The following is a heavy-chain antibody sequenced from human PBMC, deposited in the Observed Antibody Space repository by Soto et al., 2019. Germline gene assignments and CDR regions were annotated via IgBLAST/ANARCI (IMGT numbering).Heavy chain of an antibody. CDR2: IYYSGST. V-gene: IGHV4-39*01. Sequence: PSETLSLTCTVSGGSISSSSYYWGWIRQPPGKGLEWIGSIYYSGSTYYNPSLKSRVTISVDTSKNQFSLKLSSVTAADTAVYYCARRAIIAYGYFDYWGREPWSPSPQ. CDR3: ARRAIIAYGYFDY. J-gene: IGHJ4*02. CDR1: GGSISSSSYY. D-gene: IGHD3-10*01.